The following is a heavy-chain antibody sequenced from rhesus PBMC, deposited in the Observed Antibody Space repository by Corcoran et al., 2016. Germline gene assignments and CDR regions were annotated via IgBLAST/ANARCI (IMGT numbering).Heavy chain of an antibody. J-gene: IGHJ2*01. CDR1: GGSISSSY. CDR3: ASSIADGHWYFDL. CDR2: MDGNGRTT. Sequence: QLQLQESGPGLVKPSETLSVTCAVSGGSISSSYCSWIRQPPGQGRGWIGYMDGNGRTTYYNPSLKNRVTLSVDTSKNQLSLKLSAVTAADTAVYYCASSIADGHWYFDLWGPGTPITISS. V-gene: IGHV4-169*02. D-gene: IGHD6-13*01.